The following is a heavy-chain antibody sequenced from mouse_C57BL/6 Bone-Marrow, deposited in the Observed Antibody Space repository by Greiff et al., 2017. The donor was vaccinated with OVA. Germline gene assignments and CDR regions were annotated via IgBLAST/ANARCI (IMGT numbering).Heavy chain of an antibody. CDR2: IDPETGGT. CDR3: TRSIFTTAGAY. Sequence: VQLQQSGAELVRPGASVTLSCKASGYTFTDYEMHWVKQTPVHGLEWIGAIDPETGGTAYNPQFKGKAILTADKSSSTAYMELRSLTSEDSAVYYCTRSIFTTAGAYWGQGTLVTVSA. D-gene: IGHD1-2*01. V-gene: IGHV1-15*01. CDR1: GYTFTDYE. J-gene: IGHJ3*01.